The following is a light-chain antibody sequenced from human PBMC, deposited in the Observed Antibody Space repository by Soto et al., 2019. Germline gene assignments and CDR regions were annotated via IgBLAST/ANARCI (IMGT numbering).Light chain of an antibody. V-gene: IGLV1-44*01. CDR2: SNN. CDR1: SSNIGSNT. CDR3: AAWDDSLNVYV. J-gene: IGLJ1*01. Sequence: QSVLTQPPSASGTPGQRVTISCSGSSSNIGSNTVNWYQQLPGTAPKLLIYSNNQRPSGVPDRFSGSKSGNSASLAISGLQSEDEADYYCAAWDDSLNVYVFGTGTKVTVL.